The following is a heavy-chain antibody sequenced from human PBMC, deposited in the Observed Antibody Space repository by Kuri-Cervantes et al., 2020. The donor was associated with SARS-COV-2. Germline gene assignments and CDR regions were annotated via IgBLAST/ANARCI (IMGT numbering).Heavy chain of an antibody. CDR2: IIPIFATP. CDR3: ARAVIDFWSGGRSGFSQSGLDY. D-gene: IGHD3-3*01. J-gene: IGHJ4*02. CDR1: GYTFTGYY. Sequence: SVKVSCKASGYTFTGYYMHWVRQAPGQGLEWMGAIIPIFATPNYAQKFQGRVTITTDESTNTAYMEMSSLRSEGTAVYYCARAVIDFWSGGRSGFSQSGLDYWGQGTQVTVSS. V-gene: IGHV1-69*05.